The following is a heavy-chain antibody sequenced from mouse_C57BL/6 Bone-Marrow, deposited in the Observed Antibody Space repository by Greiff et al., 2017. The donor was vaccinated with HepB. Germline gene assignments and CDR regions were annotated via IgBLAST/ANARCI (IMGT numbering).Heavy chain of an antibody. Sequence: EVKLMDSGGGLVQSGRSLRLSCATSGFTFSDFYMEWVRQAPGKGLEWIAASRNKANDYTTEYSASVKGRFIVSRDTSQSILYLQMNALRAEDTAIYYCARDSLGYFDVWGTGTTVTVSS. CDR3: ARDSLGYFDV. CDR1: GFTFSDFY. V-gene: IGHV7-1*01. J-gene: IGHJ1*03. D-gene: IGHD3-1*01. CDR2: SRNKANDYTT.